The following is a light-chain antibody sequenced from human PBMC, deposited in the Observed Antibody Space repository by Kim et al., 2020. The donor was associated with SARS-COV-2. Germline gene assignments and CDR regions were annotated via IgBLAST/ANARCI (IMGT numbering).Light chain of an antibody. CDR3: STYAGSSTYV. Sequence: GQSITISCTGTSSDVGSYNLVSWYQQHPGKAPKLMIYEGTRRPSGISNRFSGSKSGNTASLTISGLQAEDEAGYYCSTYAGSSTYVFGTGTKVTVL. J-gene: IGLJ1*01. CDR2: EGT. V-gene: IGLV2-23*01. CDR1: SSDVGSYNL.